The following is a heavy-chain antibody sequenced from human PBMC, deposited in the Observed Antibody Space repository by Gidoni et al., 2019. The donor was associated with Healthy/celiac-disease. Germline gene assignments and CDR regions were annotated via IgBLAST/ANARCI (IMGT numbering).Heavy chain of an antibody. CDR3: ASGNYYDSSGYSTNAFDI. J-gene: IGHJ3*02. CDR1: GFTFSDSS. D-gene: IGHD3-22*01. Sequence: QVQLVESGGGLVQPGGSLRLSCAASGFTFSDSSMSWIRQAPGKGLEWVSYISSSGSTIYYADSVKGRFTISRDNAKNSLYLQMNSLRAEDTAVYYCASGNYYDSSGYSTNAFDIWGQGTMVTVSS. V-gene: IGHV3-11*01. CDR2: ISSSGSTI.